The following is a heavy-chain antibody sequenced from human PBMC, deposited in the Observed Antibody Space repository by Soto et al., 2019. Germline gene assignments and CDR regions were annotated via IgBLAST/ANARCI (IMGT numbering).Heavy chain of an antibody. CDR2: IKQDGSEK. D-gene: IGHD6-6*01. V-gene: IGHV3-7*01. J-gene: IGHJ4*02. CDR1: GFTFSSYW. Sequence: EVQLVESGGGLVQPRGSLRLSCAASGFTFSSYWMSWVRQAPGKGLEWVANIKQDGSEKYYVDSVKGRFTISRDNAKNSLYLQMNSLRAEDTAVYYCAREQYSTHPDYDYWGQGTLVTVSS. CDR3: AREQYSTHPDYDY.